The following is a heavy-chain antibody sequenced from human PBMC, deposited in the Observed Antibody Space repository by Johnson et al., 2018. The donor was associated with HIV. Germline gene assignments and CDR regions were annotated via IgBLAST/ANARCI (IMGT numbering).Heavy chain of an antibody. CDR3: ATGSDQVLLGGDVFDI. D-gene: IGHD3-16*01. CDR1: GFTFRDHY. Sequence: QVQLVESGGGLVKPGGPLRLSCAASGFTFRDHYMSWIRQAPGKGLEWVADISTSGSTIYYADSVTGRFTISRDNAKNSLYLQMNSLGGEDTAVYYCATGSDQVLLGGDVFDIWGQGTMVTVSS. CDR2: ISTSGSTI. V-gene: IGHV3-11*04. J-gene: IGHJ3*02.